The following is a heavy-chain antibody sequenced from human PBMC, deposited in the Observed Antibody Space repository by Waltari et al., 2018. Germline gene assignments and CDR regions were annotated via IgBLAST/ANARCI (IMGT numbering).Heavy chain of an antibody. D-gene: IGHD2-15*01. Sequence: EVQLVESGGGLVQPGGSLRLSCASSGFIFNLYWMQWVRQAPGKGLGGCARINSDTSGTSDADSVKSRFTISSDNAKNTAYLQMNSQRADDTAIDYCARECLGYCSGSVDYWGQGTMVTVAS. CDR3: ARECLGYCSGSVDY. CDR2: INSDTSGT. CDR1: GFIFNLYW. J-gene: IGHJ4*02. V-gene: IGHV3-74*01.